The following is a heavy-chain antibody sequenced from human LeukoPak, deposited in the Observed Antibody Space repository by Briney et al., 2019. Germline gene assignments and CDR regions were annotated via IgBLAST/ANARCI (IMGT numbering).Heavy chain of an antibody. J-gene: IGHJ4*02. V-gene: IGHV4-34*01. CDR1: GETFNSHY. CDR2: INRSGDA. D-gene: IGHD3-3*01. Sequence: SETLSLTCAIYGETFNSHYWTWIRQAPGNGLEWIGKINRSGDAKYNPSLKSRVITSVDTANTQFSLLLRPGTAADTAVYYCRRVKGGRMTIFRVVPFHFHYWGQGTLVTVSS. CDR3: RRVKGGRMTIFRVVPFHFHY.